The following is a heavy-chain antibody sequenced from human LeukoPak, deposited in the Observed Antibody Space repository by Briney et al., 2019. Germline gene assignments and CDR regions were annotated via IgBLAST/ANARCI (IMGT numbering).Heavy chain of an antibody. CDR2: MNPNSGNT. J-gene: IGHJ5*02. Sequence: GASVKVSYKASGYTFTSYDINWVRQATGQGLEWMGWMNPNSGNTGYAQKFQGRVTMTRNTSISTAYMELSSLRSEDTAVYYCARMYYFDSGSDNWFDPWGQGTLVTVSS. V-gene: IGHV1-8*01. CDR1: GYTFTSYD. CDR3: ARMYYFDSGSDNWFDP. D-gene: IGHD3-10*01.